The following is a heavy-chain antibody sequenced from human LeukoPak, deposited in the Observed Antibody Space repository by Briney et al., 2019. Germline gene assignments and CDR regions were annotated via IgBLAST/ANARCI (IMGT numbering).Heavy chain of an antibody. CDR3: ARVVSSAYGLFDP. Sequence: PSETLSLTCAVSGGSISSGGYSWRWIRQPPGKGLEWIGYIYHSGSTYYNPSLKSRVTISVDRSKNQFSLKLSSVTAADTAVYYCARVVSSAYGLFDPWGQGTLVTVSS. J-gene: IGHJ5*02. CDR2: IYHSGST. D-gene: IGHD5/OR15-5a*01. CDR1: GGSISSGGYS. V-gene: IGHV4-30-2*01.